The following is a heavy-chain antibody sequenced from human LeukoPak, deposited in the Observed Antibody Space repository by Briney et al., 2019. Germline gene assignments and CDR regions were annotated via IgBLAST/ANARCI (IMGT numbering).Heavy chain of an antibody. CDR1: GFTFSVFW. J-gene: IGHJ4*02. CDR2: IKQDGSEK. D-gene: IGHD2-15*01. CDR3: ARYHGGYFAY. Sequence: PGGSLRLSCAASGFTFSVFWMSWVRQAPGKGLEWVANIKQDGSEKYYVDSMKGRFTISRNNDNNSMYLQINSLRAEDTAVYYCARYHGGYFAYWGQGTLVTVSS. V-gene: IGHV3-7*01.